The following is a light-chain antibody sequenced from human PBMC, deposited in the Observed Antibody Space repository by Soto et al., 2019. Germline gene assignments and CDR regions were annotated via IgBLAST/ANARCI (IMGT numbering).Light chain of an antibody. CDR2: AAS. V-gene: IGKV1-6*01. Sequence: AIQMTQSPSSLSASVGDRVTITCRASQAIRNDLGWYQQKPGKAPKLLIYAASTLQSGVPSRFSGSGPGTDFTLTISSLQPEDFATYYCLQDYNYPWTFGQGTKVEIK. CDR1: QAIRND. J-gene: IGKJ1*01. CDR3: LQDYNYPWT.